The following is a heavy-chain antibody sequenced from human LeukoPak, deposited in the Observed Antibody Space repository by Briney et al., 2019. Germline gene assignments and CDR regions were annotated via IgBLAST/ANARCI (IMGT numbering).Heavy chain of an antibody. J-gene: IGHJ4*02. D-gene: IGHD6-13*01. V-gene: IGHV3-15*01. CDR2: IKSKGDGGTT. CDR3: STDWYDY. CDR1: GSGFSFSNAW. Sequence: GGSLRLSCAASGSGFSFSNAWMTWVRQAPGEGLEWVGRIKSKGDGGTTDYAAPVKGRFTMSRYDSKSTLYLQMNSLKVEDTAIYYCSTDWYDYWGQGTLVTVSS.